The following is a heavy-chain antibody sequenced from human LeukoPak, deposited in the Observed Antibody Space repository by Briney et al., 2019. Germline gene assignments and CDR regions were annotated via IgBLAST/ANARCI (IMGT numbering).Heavy chain of an antibody. V-gene: IGHV3-23*01. Sequence: GGSLRLSCAASGFTFSSYAMSWVRQAPGKGLEWVSAISGSGGSTYYADSVKGRFTISRDNSKNTLYLQMNSLRAEDTAVYYCAKDPRYYGSGSYYTPNWFDPWGQGTLVTVSS. CDR1: GFTFSSYA. J-gene: IGHJ5*02. CDR2: ISGSGGST. D-gene: IGHD3-10*01. CDR3: AKDPRYYGSGSYYTPNWFDP.